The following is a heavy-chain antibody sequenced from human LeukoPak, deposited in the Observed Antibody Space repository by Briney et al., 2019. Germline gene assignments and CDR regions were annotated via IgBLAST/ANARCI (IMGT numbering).Heavy chain of an antibody. Sequence: GGSLRLSCVASGFTFSDYEMHWVRQAPGKGLEWISYISNSAKAVYYADSVKGRFTLSRDNAKNSLYLQMSSLRAEDTAVYYCARDWGRYYGSWNYSKPPGRVGYGLDVWGQGTTVTVSS. J-gene: IGHJ6*02. V-gene: IGHV3-48*03. CDR2: ISNSAKAV. D-gene: IGHD3-10*01. CDR1: GFTFSDYE. CDR3: ARDWGRYYGSWNYSKPPGRVGYGLDV.